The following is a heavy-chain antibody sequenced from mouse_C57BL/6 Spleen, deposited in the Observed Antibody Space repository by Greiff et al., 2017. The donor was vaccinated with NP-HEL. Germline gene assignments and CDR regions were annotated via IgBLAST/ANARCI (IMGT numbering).Heavy chain of an antibody. V-gene: IGHV3-6*01. J-gene: IGHJ2*01. CDR2: ISYDGSN. CDR3: AREEENWDYFDY. Sequence: EVKLMESGPGLVKPSQSLSLTCSVTGYSITSGYYWNWIRQFPGNKLEWMGYISYDGSNNYIPSLKNRISITRDTSTNQFFLKLNSVTTEDTATYYCAREEENWDYFDYWGQGTTLTVSS. CDR1: GYSITSGYY. D-gene: IGHD4-1*01.